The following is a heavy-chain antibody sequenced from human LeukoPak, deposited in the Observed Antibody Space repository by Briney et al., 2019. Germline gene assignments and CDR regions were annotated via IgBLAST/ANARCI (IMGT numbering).Heavy chain of an antibody. Sequence: PSETLSLTCAVSGYSISSGYYWGWIRQPPGKGLEWIGSIYHSGSTYYNPSLKSRGTISVDTSKNQFPLKLSSVTAADTAVYYCARQGLLSGGPREDPPTHFDYWGQGTLVTVSS. J-gene: IGHJ4*02. CDR2: IYHSGST. CDR3: ARQGLLSGGPREDPPTHFDY. V-gene: IGHV4-38-2*01. D-gene: IGHD1-26*01. CDR1: GYSISSGYY.